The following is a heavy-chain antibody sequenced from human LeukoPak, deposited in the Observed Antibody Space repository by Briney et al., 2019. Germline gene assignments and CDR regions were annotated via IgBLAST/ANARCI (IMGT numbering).Heavy chain of an antibody. J-gene: IGHJ4*02. CDR1: GFTFSSYG. CDR3: AKDQSYYYDSSGYYFGDYFDY. V-gene: IGHV3-48*01. CDR2: ISSSSSTI. D-gene: IGHD3-22*01. Sequence: PGGSLRLSCAASGFTFSSYGMNWVRQAPGKGLEWVSYISSSSSTIYYADSVKGRFTISRDNAKNSLYLQMNSLRAEDTAVYYCAKDQSYYYDSSGYYFGDYFDYWGQGTLVTVSS.